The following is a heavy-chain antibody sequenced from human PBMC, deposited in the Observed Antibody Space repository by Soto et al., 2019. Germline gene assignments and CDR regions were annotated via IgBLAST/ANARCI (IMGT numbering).Heavy chain of an antibody. CDR2: IYYSGST. Sequence: SETLSLTCTVSGGSISSGGYYWSWIRQHPGKGLEWIGYIYYSGSTYYNPSLKSRVTISVDTSKNQFSLKLSSVTAADAAVYYCARGRSSTSPYPIGYWGQGALVTVSS. CDR3: ARGRSSTSPYPIGY. J-gene: IGHJ4*02. D-gene: IGHD2-2*01. V-gene: IGHV4-31*03. CDR1: GGSISSGGYY.